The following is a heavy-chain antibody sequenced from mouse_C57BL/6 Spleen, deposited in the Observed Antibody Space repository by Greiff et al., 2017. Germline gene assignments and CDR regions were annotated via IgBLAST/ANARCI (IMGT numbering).Heavy chain of an antibody. Sequence: QLQQSGPELVKPGASVKIPCKASGYTFTDYNMDWVKQSHGKSLEWIGDINPNNGGTIYNQKFKGKATLTVDKSSSTAYMELRSLTSEDTAVYYCARPLYYGSSSYFDYWGQGTTLTVSS. CDR2: INPNNGGT. J-gene: IGHJ2*01. CDR3: ARPLYYGSSSYFDY. D-gene: IGHD1-1*01. CDR1: GYTFTDYN. V-gene: IGHV1-18*01.